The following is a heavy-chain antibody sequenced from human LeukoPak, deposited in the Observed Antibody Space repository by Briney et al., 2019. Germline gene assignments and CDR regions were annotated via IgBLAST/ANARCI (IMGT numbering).Heavy chain of an antibody. CDR2: INPSGGST. Sequence: GASVKVSCKASGYTFTRYYLHWVRQAPGQGLEWMGIINPSGGSTRYAQKFQGRVTMTRDTSTSTVYMELKSLRSEDTAIYYCARDGTPEYDHIWGRPQLYWGQGTLVIASS. V-gene: IGHV1-46*01. CDR1: GYTFTRYY. D-gene: IGHD3-16*01. CDR3: ARDGTPEYDHIWGRPQLY. J-gene: IGHJ4*02.